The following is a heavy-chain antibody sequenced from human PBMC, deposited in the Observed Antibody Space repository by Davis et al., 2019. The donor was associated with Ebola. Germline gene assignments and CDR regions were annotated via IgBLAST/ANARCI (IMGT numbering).Heavy chain of an antibody. CDR2: IYSGGST. Sequence: GGSLRLSCATSGFTFNNYAMTWVRQAPGKGLEWVSVIYSGGSTYYADSVKGRFTISRDNSKNTLYLQMNSLRAEDTAVYYCARVDGDYYYGMDVWGQGTTVTVSS. V-gene: IGHV3-66*01. CDR1: GFTFNNYA. J-gene: IGHJ6*02. CDR3: ARVDGDYYYGMDV. D-gene: IGHD4-17*01.